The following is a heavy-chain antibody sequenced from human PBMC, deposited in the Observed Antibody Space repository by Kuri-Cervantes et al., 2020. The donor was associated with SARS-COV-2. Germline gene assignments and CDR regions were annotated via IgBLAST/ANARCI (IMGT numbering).Heavy chain of an antibody. CDR2: ISSSSSYI. CDR3: ARGRSDYYDILTGYSPYYYYYMDV. J-gene: IGHJ6*03. CDR1: GGSISSYY. V-gene: IGHV3-21*01. Sequence: ETLSLTCTVSGGSISSYYWSWIRQPPGKGLEWVSSISSSSSYIYYADSVKGRFTISRDNAKNSLYLQMNSLRAEDTAVYYCARGRSDYYDILTGYSPYYYYYMDVWGKGTTVTVSS. D-gene: IGHD3-9*01.